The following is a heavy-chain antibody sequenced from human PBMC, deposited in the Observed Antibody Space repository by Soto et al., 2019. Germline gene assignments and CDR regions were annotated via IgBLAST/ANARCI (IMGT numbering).Heavy chain of an antibody. Sequence: EVQLVESGGGLVKPGGSLRLSCAASGFTFSNAWMSWVRRAPGKGLEWVGRIKSKTDGGTTDYAAPVKGRFTISRDDSKNTLYLQMNSLKTEDTAVYYCTTAPSYYDFWSGYSDYWGQGTLVTVSS. D-gene: IGHD3-3*01. CDR2: IKSKTDGGTT. V-gene: IGHV3-15*01. J-gene: IGHJ4*02. CDR3: TTAPSYYDFWSGYSDY. CDR1: GFTFSNAW.